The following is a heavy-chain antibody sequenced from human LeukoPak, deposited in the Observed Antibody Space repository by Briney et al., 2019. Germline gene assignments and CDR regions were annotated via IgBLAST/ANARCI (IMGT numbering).Heavy chain of an antibody. D-gene: IGHD5-24*01. Sequence: ASVKVSCKASGYTFTSYGISWVRQAPGQGLEWMGWISAYNGNTNYAQKLQGRVTMTTDTSTSTAYMELRSLRSDDAAVYYCARDNSVRDEAWWFNPWGQGTLVTVSS. CDR3: ARDNSVRDEAWWFNP. J-gene: IGHJ5*02. V-gene: IGHV1-18*01. CDR1: GYTFTSYG. CDR2: ISAYNGNT.